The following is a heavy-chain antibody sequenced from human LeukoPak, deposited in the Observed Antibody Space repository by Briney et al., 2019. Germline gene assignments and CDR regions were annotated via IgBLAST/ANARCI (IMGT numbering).Heavy chain of an antibody. D-gene: IGHD4-17*01. CDR1: GFTFKSYA. Sequence: SGGSLRLSCAASGFTFKSYAMSWVRQAPGKGLEWVSTITKSGDTIYYADSVKGRFTISRDNSKNTLSLEMNSLRADDTAVYYCSKVFGGFYYGSFDYWGQGTLVTVSP. V-gene: IGHV3-23*01. CDR3: SKVFGGFYYGSFDY. CDR2: ITKSGDTI. J-gene: IGHJ4*02.